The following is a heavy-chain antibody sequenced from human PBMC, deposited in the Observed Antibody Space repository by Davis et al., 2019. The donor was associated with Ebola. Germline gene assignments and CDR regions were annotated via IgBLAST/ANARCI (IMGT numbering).Heavy chain of an antibody. D-gene: IGHD1-26*01. CDR1: GFTFSSYS. CDR2: LGTSADT. CDR3: AKDTSNIWFDI. J-gene: IGHJ3*02. V-gene: IGHV3-23*01. Sequence: GESLKTSCAASGFTFSSYSMNWVRQAPGKGLEWVSTLGTSADTYYADSVKGRFTISRDNSKNTLYLQMNGLRVEDTAIYYCAKDTSNIWFDIWGQGTNVTVSS.